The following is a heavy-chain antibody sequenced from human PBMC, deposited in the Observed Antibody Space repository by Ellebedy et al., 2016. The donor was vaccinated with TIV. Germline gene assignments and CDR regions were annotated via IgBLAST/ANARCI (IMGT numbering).Heavy chain of an antibody. CDR2: IYSGGDT. CDR1: GFTVGNNY. D-gene: IGHD3-3*02. V-gene: IGHV3-53*01. J-gene: IGHJ3*02. Sequence: PGGSLRLSCTASGFTVGNNYMNWLRQAPGKGLEWVSIIYSGGDTVYAASVKGRFTISRDSSKNTLYLQMNSRSAEDTAVYYCARLATRDAVFDIWGRGTMLTVSS. CDR3: ARLATRDAVFDI.